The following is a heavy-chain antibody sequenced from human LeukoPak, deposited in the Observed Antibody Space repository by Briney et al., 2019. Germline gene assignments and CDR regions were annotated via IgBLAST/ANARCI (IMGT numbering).Heavy chain of an antibody. CDR3: ARAGAMVRGVINQAFDY. CDR1: GFTFSSYD. V-gene: IGHV3-13*01. Sequence: PGGSLRLSCAASGFTFSSYDMHWVRQATGKGLEWVSAIGTAGDTYYPGSVKGRFTISRENAKNFLYLQMNSLRAGDTAVYYCARAGAMVRGVINQAFDYWGQGTLVTVSS. J-gene: IGHJ4*02. D-gene: IGHD3-10*01. CDR2: IGTAGDT.